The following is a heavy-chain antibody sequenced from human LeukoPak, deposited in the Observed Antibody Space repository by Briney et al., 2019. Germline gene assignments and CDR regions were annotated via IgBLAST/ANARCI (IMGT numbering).Heavy chain of an antibody. Sequence: GGSLRLSCAASGFTFSDYYMSWIRQAPGKGLEWVSYISSSGSTIYYADSVKGRFTISRDNAKNSLYLQMNSLRAEDTAVYYCARGNPYSSSWYHAFDPWGQGTLVTVSS. CDR1: GFTFSDYY. D-gene: IGHD6-13*01. V-gene: IGHV3-11*01. CDR2: ISSSGSTI. CDR3: ARGNPYSSSWYHAFDP. J-gene: IGHJ5*02.